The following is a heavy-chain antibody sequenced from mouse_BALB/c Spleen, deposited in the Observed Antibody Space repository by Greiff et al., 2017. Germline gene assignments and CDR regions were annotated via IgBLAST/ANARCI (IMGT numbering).Heavy chain of an antibody. J-gene: IGHJ2*01. CDR1: GFNIKDTY. CDR3: ARGGGIDY. V-gene: IGHV14-3*02. CDR2: IDPANGNT. Sequence: EVQLQESGAELVKPGASVKLSCTASGFNIKDTYMHWVKQRPEQGLEWIGRIDPANGNTKYDPKFQGKATITADTSSNTAYLQLSSLTSEDTAVYYGARGGGIDYWGQGTTLTVSS.